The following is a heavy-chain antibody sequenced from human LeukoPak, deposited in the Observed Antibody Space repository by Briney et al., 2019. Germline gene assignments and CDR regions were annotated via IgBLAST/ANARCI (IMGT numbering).Heavy chain of an antibody. CDR2: ISGSGGST. CDR3: AKDRAGSHWNYEGYDY. Sequence: PGGSLRLSCAASGFTFSSYAMSWVRQAPGKGLEWVSAISGSGGSTYYADSVKGRFTISRDNSKNTLYLQMNSLRAEDTAVYYCAKDRAGSHWNYEGYDYWGQGTLVTVSS. D-gene: IGHD1-7*01. V-gene: IGHV3-23*01. CDR1: GFTFSSYA. J-gene: IGHJ4*02.